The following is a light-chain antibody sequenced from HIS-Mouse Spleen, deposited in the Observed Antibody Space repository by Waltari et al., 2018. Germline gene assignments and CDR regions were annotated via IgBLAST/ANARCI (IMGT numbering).Light chain of an antibody. CDR2: DVS. Sequence: QSALTQPRSVSGSPGQSVTISCTGTSSDVGGYNYVSCYQQHPGKAPKLMIYDVSKRPSGVPDRFSGSKSGNTDSLTISGLQAEDEADYYCCSYAGSYTGVFGTGTKVTVL. CDR3: CSYAGSYTGV. V-gene: IGLV2-11*01. CDR1: SSDVGGYNY. J-gene: IGLJ1*01.